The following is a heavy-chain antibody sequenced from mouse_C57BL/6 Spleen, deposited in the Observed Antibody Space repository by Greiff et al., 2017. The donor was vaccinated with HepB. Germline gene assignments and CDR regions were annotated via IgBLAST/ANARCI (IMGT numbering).Heavy chain of an antibody. CDR2: IRLKSDNYAT. CDR1: GFTFSNYW. J-gene: IGHJ3*01. D-gene: IGHD2-3*01. V-gene: IGHV6-3*01. Sequence: EVKVVESGGGLVQPGGSMKLSCVASGFTFSNYWMNWVRQSPEKGLEWVAQIRLKSDNYATHYAESVKGRFTISRDDSKSSVNLQMNNLRAEDTGIYYCTGNGYSAWFAYWGQGTLVTVSA. CDR3: TGNGYSAWFAY.